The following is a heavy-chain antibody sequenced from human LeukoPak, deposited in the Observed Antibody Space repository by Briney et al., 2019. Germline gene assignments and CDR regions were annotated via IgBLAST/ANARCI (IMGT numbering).Heavy chain of an antibody. Sequence: SETLSLTCTVSGVSMNYYFWNWIRQPAGKGLEWIGRIYTSGSTNYNPSLKSRVTMSVDTSKNQFSLKLSSVTAADTAVYYCARGIYGSGSYPHYDYWGQGTLVTVSS. CDR3: ARGIYGSGSYPHYDY. D-gene: IGHD3-10*01. CDR2: IYTSGST. CDR1: GVSMNYYF. J-gene: IGHJ4*02. V-gene: IGHV4-4*07.